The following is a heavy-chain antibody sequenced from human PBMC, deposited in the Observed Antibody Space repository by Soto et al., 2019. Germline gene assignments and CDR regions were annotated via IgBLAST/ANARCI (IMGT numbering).Heavy chain of an antibody. V-gene: IGHV3-74*01. CDR3: AKGGTSTTYGGLFYN. D-gene: IGHD2-2*01. Sequence: VQLVESGGGLVQPGGSLRLSCAGSGFTFSGYWMHWVRQAPGKGPVWVSRLNPNGTFTTNADSVKGRFTISRDNAKNTVYLQMNSLRADITAVYYCAKGGTSTTYGGLFYNWGHGKLVTVSS. J-gene: IGHJ4*01. CDR1: GFTFSGYW. CDR2: LNPNGTFT.